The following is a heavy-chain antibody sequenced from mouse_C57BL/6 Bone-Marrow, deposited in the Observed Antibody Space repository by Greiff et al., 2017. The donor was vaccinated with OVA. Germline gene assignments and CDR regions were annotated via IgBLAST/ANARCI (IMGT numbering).Heavy chain of an antibody. CDR1: GFNIKDDY. Sequence: VQLQQSGAELVRPGASVKLSCTASGFNIKDDYMHWVKQRPEQGLEWIGWIDPENGDTEYASKFQGKATITADTSSNTAYLQLSSLTSEDTAVYYCTPIHITAGVATEAYWGQGTLVTVSA. J-gene: IGHJ3*01. CDR2: IDPENGDT. D-gene: IGHD1-1*01. V-gene: IGHV14-4*01. CDR3: TPIHITAGVATEAY.